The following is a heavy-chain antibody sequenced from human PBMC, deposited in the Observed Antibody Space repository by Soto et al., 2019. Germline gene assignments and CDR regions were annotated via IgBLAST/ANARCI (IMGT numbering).Heavy chain of an antibody. CDR2: IYHSAST. V-gene: IGHV4-30-2*01. CDR3: ARGEVVALGY. D-gene: IGHD2-15*01. Sequence: SVALFLTCAASGGPICRGGDSWRWIGQAPGKGVEVMGYIYHSASTYYDPSLKSRVTILLDRFKNQCSLKLNSVASADTAVYYCARGEVVALGYWGQGPLVTSPQ. J-gene: IGHJ4*02. CDR1: GGPICRGGDS.